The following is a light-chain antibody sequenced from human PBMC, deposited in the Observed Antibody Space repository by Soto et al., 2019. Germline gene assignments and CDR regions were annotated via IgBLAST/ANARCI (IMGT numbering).Light chain of an antibody. CDR2: DAS. V-gene: IGKV1-5*01. CDR1: QSISGW. J-gene: IGKJ5*01. Sequence: DIQMTQSPSTLSASVGDRVTITCRASQSISGWLAWYQQKPGKAPKFLIYDASSLQSGVPSRFSGSGSGTEFTLTISSLQPDDFATYFCQQLHGYPITFGQGTRLEIK. CDR3: QQLHGYPIT.